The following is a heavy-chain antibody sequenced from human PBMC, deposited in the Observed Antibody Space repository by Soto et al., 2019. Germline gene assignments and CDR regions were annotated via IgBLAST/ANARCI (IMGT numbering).Heavy chain of an antibody. Sequence: GGSLRLSCAASGFTLSSYGMHWVRQAPGKGLEWVAVISYDGSNKYYADSVKGRFTISRDNSKNTLYLQMNSLRAEDTAVYYCAPEMATTENDAFDIWGQGTMVTVSS. CDR1: GFTLSSYG. CDR2: ISYDGSNK. J-gene: IGHJ3*02. D-gene: IGHD5-12*01. V-gene: IGHV3-30*03. CDR3: APEMATTENDAFDI.